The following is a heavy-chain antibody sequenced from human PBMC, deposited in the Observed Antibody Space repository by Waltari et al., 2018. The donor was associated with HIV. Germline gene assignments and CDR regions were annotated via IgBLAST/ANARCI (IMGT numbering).Heavy chain of an antibody. D-gene: IGHD3-3*01. J-gene: IGHJ3*02. CDR2: INAGNGNT. V-gene: IGHV1-3*01. CDR3: ARDPRGVLRFLEWLQNYAFDI. Sequence: KPGASVKVSCKASGYTFTSYAMHWVRQAPGQRLEWMGWINAGNGNTKYSQKFQGRVTITRDTSASTAYMELSSLRSEDTAVYYCARDPRGVLRFLEWLQNYAFDIWGQGTMVTVSS. CDR1: GYTFTSYA.